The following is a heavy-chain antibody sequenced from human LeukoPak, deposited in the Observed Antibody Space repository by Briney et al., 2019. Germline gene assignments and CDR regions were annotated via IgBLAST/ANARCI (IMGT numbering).Heavy chain of an antibody. D-gene: IGHD2-2*01. CDR2: IYPGDSDT. J-gene: IGHJ4*02. CDR1: GYSFTSYW. CDR3: ARQGSSTTSWQTIDY. Sequence: GESLKISCKGSGYSFTSYWIGWVRQMPGKGLEWMGIIYPGDSDTRYSPSFQGQVTISVDKSITTASLQWSSLRASDTAMYYCARQGSSTTSWQTIDYWGQGTLVSVSS. V-gene: IGHV5-51*01.